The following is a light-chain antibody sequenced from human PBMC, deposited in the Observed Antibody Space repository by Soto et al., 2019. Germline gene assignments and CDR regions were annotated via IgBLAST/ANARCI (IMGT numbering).Light chain of an antibody. CDR3: QQHNNWPQ. V-gene: IGKV3-15*01. CDR1: QSVNSD. CDR2: DAS. Sequence: EIVMTQSPATLSVSPGQRATLSCRASQSVNSDLAWYQQKPGQAPRLLIYDASTRATGIPARFSGSGSGTEFPLTIRSLQSEDFSVYYCQQHNNWPQFGQGTKVEIK. J-gene: IGKJ1*01.